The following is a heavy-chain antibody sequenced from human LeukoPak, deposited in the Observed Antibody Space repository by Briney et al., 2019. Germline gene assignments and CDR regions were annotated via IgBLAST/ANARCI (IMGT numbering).Heavy chain of an antibody. Sequence: SETLSLTCTVSGGSISSSSYYWGWIRQPPGKGLEWIGSIYYSGSTYYNPSLKSRVTISVDTSKNQFSLKLSSVTAADTAVYYCASLSSSWYLDYWGQGTLVTVSS. V-gene: IGHV4-39*07. CDR3: ASLSSSWYLDY. CDR1: GGSISSSSYY. D-gene: IGHD6-13*01. CDR2: IYYSGST. J-gene: IGHJ4*02.